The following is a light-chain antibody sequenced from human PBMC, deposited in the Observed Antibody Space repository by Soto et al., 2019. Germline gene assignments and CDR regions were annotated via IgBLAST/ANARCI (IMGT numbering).Light chain of an antibody. J-gene: IGLJ1*01. CDR3: SSYSTISDYV. CDR1: RSDVGDYNF. Sequence: QSVLTQPASVSGSPGQSITISCTGSRSDVGDYNFVAWYQQHPGKAPTLMIYEVSHRPSGVSNRFSASKSGNTASLTISGLQAEDEADYYCSSYSTISDYVFGTGTKLTVL. V-gene: IGLV2-14*01. CDR2: EVS.